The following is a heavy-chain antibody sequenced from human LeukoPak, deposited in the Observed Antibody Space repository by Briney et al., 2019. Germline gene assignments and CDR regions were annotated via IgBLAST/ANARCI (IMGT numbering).Heavy chain of an antibody. CDR2: MYYSGST. CDR3: ARQEAYCTNGVCYDYYYYGMDA. CDR1: GGSITSYY. V-gene: IGHV4-59*01. D-gene: IGHD2-8*01. Sequence: ASETLSLTCTVSGGSITSYYRSWIRQSPGKGLEWIGYMYYSGSTKYNPSLKSRVTISVDTSKNQFSLKLSSVTAADTAVYYCARQEAYCTNGVCYDYYYYGMDAWGQGTTVTVSS. J-gene: IGHJ6*02.